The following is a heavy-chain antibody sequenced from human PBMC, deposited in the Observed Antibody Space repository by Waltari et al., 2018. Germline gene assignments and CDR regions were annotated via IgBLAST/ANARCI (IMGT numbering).Heavy chain of an antibody. CDR2: ITGSGGTT. CDR3: AKGETSGWYRCFDY. D-gene: IGHD6-19*01. CDR1: GFPFSRYA. V-gene: IGHV3-23*04. Sequence: EVQLVESGGDLVQPGGSLRLSCAASGFPFSRYALSWVRQAPGKGLEWVSSITGSGGTTYYAASVKGQFTISRDNSKNTLYLQMSSLRAEDTAVYYCAKGETSGWYRCFDYWGQGALVTVSS. J-gene: IGHJ4*02.